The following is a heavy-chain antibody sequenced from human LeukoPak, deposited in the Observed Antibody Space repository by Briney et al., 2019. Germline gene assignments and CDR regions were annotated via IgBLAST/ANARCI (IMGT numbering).Heavy chain of an antibody. V-gene: IGHV4-59*08. CDR1: GGSISNYY. CDR2: IYSSGST. Sequence: SETLSLTCTVSGGSISNYYWTWIRQSPGKGLEWIGYIYSSGSTKYNPSLKSRVTLSVDTSKNQFSLNLSSVTAADTALYYCARLPSGSSPFDYWGQGTLVTVSS. D-gene: IGHD3-10*01. CDR3: ARLPSGSSPFDY. J-gene: IGHJ4*02.